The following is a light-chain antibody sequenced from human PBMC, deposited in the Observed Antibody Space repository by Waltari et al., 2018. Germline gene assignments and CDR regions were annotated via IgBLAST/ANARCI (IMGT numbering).Light chain of an antibody. CDR3: QQYDISPLT. CDR1: QNGRTTY. V-gene: IGKV3-20*01. J-gene: IGKJ4*01. Sequence: EIVLTQSPGTLSLSPGERTTLSCRGIQNGRTTYLAWYQQKPGQAPTLLIYGASSRATCIPDRFSGSGSGTDFSLTISSLEPEDFAVYYCQQYDISPLTFGGGTKVEIK. CDR2: GAS.